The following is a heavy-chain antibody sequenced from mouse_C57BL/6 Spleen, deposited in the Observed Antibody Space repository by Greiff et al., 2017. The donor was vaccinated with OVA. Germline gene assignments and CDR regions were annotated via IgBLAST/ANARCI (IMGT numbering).Heavy chain of an antibody. Sequence: QVQLKQSGAELVKPGASVKISCKASGYAFSSYWMNWVKQRPGKGLEWIGQIYPGDGDTNYNGKFKGKATLTVDTSSSTAYMQLSSLTSEDSAVYFCARGLITTVVRAMDYWGQGTSVTVSS. J-gene: IGHJ4*01. CDR2: IYPGDGDT. CDR3: ARGLITTVVRAMDY. D-gene: IGHD1-1*01. V-gene: IGHV1-80*01. CDR1: GYAFSSYW.